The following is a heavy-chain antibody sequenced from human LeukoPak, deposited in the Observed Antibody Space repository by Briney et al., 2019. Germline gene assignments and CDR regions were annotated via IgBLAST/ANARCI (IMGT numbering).Heavy chain of an antibody. D-gene: IGHD3-22*01. CDR3: ARDRRLHYYDSSGPLGYDYHSLDV. V-gene: IGHV3-48*04. CDR1: GFTFSDYS. Sequence: GGSLRLSCEASGFTFSDYSMNWVRQAPGEGLEWLSYITSTSDTIYYADSVKGRFTISRDNAKNSVYLQMNSLRADDTAVYYCARDRRLHYYDSSGPLGYDYHSLDVWGQGTTVTVSS. J-gene: IGHJ6*02. CDR2: ITSTSDTI.